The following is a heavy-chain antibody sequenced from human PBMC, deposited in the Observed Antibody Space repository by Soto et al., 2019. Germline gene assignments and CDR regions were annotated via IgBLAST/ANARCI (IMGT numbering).Heavy chain of an antibody. J-gene: IGHJ4*02. CDR3: ARHRQQLDPHPQLDY. CDR1: GGTFSIYT. Sequence: QVQLVQSGAEVKKPGSSVKVSCKASGGTFSIYTISWVLQAPGQVLEWMGRLIPILGIANYAQKFQGRLTISAYKSTSTAYMELNSLRSEDTAVYYCARHRQQLDPHPQLDYWGQGTLVTVSS. CDR2: LIPILGIA. V-gene: IGHV1-69*02. D-gene: IGHD6-13*01.